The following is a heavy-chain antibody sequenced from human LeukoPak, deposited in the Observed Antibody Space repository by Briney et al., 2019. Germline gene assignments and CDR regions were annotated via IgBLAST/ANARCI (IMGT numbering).Heavy chain of an antibody. V-gene: IGHV1-2*02. CDR2: INSNSGGT. CDR3: ARGNSEFWYQLLTTYYYYYYMDV. CDR1: GYTFTGYY. J-gene: IGHJ6*03. Sequence: GASVKVSCKASGYTFTGYYMHWVRQAPGQGLEWMGWINSNSGGTNYAQKFQGRVTMTRDTSISTAYMELSRLRSDDTAVYYCARGNSEFWYQLLTTYYYYYYMDVWGKGTTVTISS. D-gene: IGHD2-2*01.